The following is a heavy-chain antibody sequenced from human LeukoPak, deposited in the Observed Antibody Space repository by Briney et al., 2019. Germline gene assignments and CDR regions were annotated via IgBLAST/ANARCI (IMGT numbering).Heavy chain of an antibody. CDR1: GFPFSNAW. CDR3: TTAGVLTYYDFWSGYWRFDY. J-gene: IGHJ4*02. D-gene: IGHD3-3*01. CDR2: IKRKTGGGTT. V-gene: IGHV3-15*01. Sequence: GGSLRLSHAASGFPFSNAWMRWVRQAPGTGREWVGRIKRKTGGGTTDYAAPMKGRSTISRHDSKNTLYLQMNSLKTEDTAVYYCTTAGVLTYYDFWSGYWRFDYWGQGTLVTV.